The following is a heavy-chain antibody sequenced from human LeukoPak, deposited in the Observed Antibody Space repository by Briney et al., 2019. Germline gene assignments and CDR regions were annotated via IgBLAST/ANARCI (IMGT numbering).Heavy chain of an antibody. D-gene: IGHD5-12*01. V-gene: IGHV4-61*01. CDR1: GGSVTSGSYY. Sequence: KPSETLSLTCSVSGGSVTSGSYYCSWIRQPPGKGLEWIGYIYYSGSTYYNPSLTSRVTISLDTSKNQFSLNLTSVTTADTAVYYCARGFDSKSTYFDYWGQGTLVTVSS. J-gene: IGHJ4*02. CDR3: ARGFDSKSTYFDY. CDR2: IYYSGST.